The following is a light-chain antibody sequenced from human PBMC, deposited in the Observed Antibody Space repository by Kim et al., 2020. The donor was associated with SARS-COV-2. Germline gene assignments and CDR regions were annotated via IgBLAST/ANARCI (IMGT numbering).Light chain of an antibody. CDR2: SAS. CDR3: QQSFTVPS. CDR1: QVIDGY. J-gene: IGKJ4*01. Sequence: IQMTQSPPFVSASVGDRVAITCRSGQVIDGYLNWYQQRPGKAPTLLIYSASRLARGVPSRFRATESGTDFTLTITGLQPEDSATYYCQQSFTVPSFGGGTKLEI. V-gene: IGKV1-39*01.